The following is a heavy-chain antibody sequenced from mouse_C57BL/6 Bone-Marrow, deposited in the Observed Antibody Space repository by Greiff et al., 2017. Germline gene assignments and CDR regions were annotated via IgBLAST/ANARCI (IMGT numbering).Heavy chain of an antibody. J-gene: IGHJ4*01. Sequence: EVKLVESEGGLVQPGSSMKLSCTASGFTYSDYYMAWVRQVPEKGLEWVANINYDGSSTYYLDSLKSRFIISRDNAKNILYLQMSSLKSEDTATYYCARDRDWSYAMDYWGQGTSVTVSS. CDR2: INYDGSST. CDR1: GFTYSDYY. D-gene: IGHD3-3*01. V-gene: IGHV5-16*01. CDR3: ARDRDWSYAMDY.